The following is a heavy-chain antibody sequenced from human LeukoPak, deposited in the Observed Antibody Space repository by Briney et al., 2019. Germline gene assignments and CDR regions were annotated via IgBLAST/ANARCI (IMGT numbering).Heavy chain of an antibody. Sequence: GGSLRRSCAASGFTFSSYAMHWVRQAPGKGLEWVAVISYDGSNKYYADSVKGRFTISRDNSKNTLYLQMNSLRAEDTAVYYCARDGFWNYPDYWGQGTLVTVSS. CDR1: GFTFSSYA. J-gene: IGHJ4*02. CDR3: ARDGFWNYPDY. D-gene: IGHD1-7*01. CDR2: ISYDGSNK. V-gene: IGHV3-30-3*01.